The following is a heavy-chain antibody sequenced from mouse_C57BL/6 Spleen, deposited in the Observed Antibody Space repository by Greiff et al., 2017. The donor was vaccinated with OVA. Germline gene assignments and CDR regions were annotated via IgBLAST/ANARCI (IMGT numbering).Heavy chain of an antibody. CDR2: ISSGSSTI. CDR1: GFTFSDYG. Sequence: EVKVVESGGGLVKPGGSLKLSCAASGFTFSDYGMHWVRQAPETGLEWVAYISSGSSTIYYAATVKGRFTISRDNAKNTLFLQRTSLRSEDTALYYCARTGDYDVSYYFDYWGQGTTLTVSS. CDR3: ARTGDYDVSYYFDY. J-gene: IGHJ2*01. D-gene: IGHD2-4*01. V-gene: IGHV5-17*01.